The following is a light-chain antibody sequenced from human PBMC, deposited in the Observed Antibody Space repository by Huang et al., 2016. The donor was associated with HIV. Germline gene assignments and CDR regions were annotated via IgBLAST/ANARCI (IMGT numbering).Light chain of an antibody. CDR1: QDINNF. Sequence: DIQMTQSPSSLSASVGDRVTITCQASQDINNFFNWYQQKPGKAPKLLSLDASNLQTGVPARFSGSGSGTQLTFTIASLQRDDIGTYYCQQYDDVPISFGGGTKV. CDR3: QQYDDVPIS. CDR2: DAS. J-gene: IGKJ4*01. V-gene: IGKV1-33*01.